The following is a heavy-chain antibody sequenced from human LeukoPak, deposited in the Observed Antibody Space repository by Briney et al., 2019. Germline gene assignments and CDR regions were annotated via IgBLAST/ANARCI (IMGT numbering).Heavy chain of an antibody. CDR1: GGSISSYY. J-gene: IGHJ4*02. Sequence: SETLSLTCTVSGGSISSYYWSWIRQPPGKGLEWIGYIYYSGSTNYNPSLKSRVTISVDTSKNQFSLKLSSVTAADTAVYYCASGWLSPRMENKYYFDYWGQGTLVTVSS. CDR2: IYYSGST. D-gene: IGHD6-19*01. V-gene: IGHV4-59*12. CDR3: ASGWLSPRMENKYYFDY.